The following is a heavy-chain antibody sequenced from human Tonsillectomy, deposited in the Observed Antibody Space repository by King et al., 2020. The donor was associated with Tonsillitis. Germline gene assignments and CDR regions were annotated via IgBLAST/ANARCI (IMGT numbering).Heavy chain of an antibody. CDR3: AKVSGGSVMNQSFHD. CDR1: GFDFSLYG. CDR2: IRYAGDNT. V-gene: IGHV3-30*02. D-gene: IGHD2-21*01. J-gene: IGHJ4*02. Sequence: VQLVESGGGVVQPGGSLTLSCAASGFDFSLYGMHWVRQAPGKGLEWVAYIRYAGDNTKYGDSVRGRFTISRDNSKNTLYLEMNSLRAEDTALYYCAKVSGGSVMNQSFHDWGQGTLVTVSS.